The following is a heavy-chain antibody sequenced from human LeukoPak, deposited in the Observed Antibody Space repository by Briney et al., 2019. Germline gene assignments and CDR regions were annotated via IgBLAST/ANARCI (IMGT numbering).Heavy chain of an antibody. CDR3: ARAGTLEEHFWSGWSFDY. CDR2: IYHSGST. D-gene: IGHD3-3*02. Sequence: SETLSLTCTVSGGSISSGGYYWSWIRQPPGKGLEWIGYIYHSGSTYYNPSLKSRVTISVDRSKNQFSLKLSSVTAADTAVYYCARAGTLEEHFWSGWSFDYWGQGTLVTVSS. CDR1: GGSISSGGYY. J-gene: IGHJ4*02. V-gene: IGHV4-30-2*01.